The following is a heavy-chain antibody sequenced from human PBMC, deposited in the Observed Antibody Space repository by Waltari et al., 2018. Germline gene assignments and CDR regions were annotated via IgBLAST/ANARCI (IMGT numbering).Heavy chain of an antibody. CDR3: ARGGHVDWLPPDY. CDR2: IHTDGSGT. CDR1: GFRFSSFW. D-gene: IGHD3-9*01. Sequence: EVQLVESGGDLVQPGGSLRLSCAASGFRFSSFWMHWFRQAPGKGPVWVSRIHTDGSGTRYADSVEGRFTISRDNTKNTLYLQMNSLRVEDTAVYYCARGGHVDWLPPDYWGQGTLVTVSS. V-gene: IGHV3-74*01. J-gene: IGHJ4*02.